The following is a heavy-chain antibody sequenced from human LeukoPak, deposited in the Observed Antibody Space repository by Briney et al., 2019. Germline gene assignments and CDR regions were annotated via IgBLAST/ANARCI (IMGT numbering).Heavy chain of an antibody. V-gene: IGHV3-21*01. CDR1: GFTFSSYS. CDR3: ASLGYCSGGSCSNFGY. D-gene: IGHD2-15*01. CDR2: ISSSSSYI. Sequence: GGSLRLSCAASGFTFSSYSMNWVRQAPGKGLEWVSSISSSSSYIYYADSVKGRFTISRDNAKNSLYLQMNSLRAEDTAVYYCASLGYCSGGSCSNFGYWGQGTLVTVSS. J-gene: IGHJ4*02.